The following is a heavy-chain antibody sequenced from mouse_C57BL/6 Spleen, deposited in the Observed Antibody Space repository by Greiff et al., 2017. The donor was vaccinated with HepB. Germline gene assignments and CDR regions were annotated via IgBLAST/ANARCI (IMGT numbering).Heavy chain of an antibody. CDR3: ARWGYYGSSYDY. Sequence: VQLQQSGAELVKPGASVKMSCKASGYTFTSYWITWVKQRPGQGLEWIGDIYPGSGSTNYNEKFKSKATLTVDTSSSTAYMQLSSLTSEDSAVYYCARWGYYGSSYDYWGQGTTLTVSS. V-gene: IGHV1-55*01. CDR2: IYPGSGST. D-gene: IGHD1-1*01. J-gene: IGHJ2*01. CDR1: GYTFTSYW.